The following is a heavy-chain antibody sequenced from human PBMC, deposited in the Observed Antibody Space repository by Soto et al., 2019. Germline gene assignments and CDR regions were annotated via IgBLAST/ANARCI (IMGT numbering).Heavy chain of an antibody. CDR3: AKDVKGSGWLYYFDY. Sequence: EVQLLESGGGLVQPGGSLRLSCAASGFTFSSYAMSWVRQAPGKGLEWVSAISGSGGSTYYADSVKGRFTISRDNSMNTLYLQMNSLRAEDTAVYYCAKDVKGSGWLYYFDYWGQGTLVTVSS. CDR2: ISGSGGST. D-gene: IGHD6-19*01. V-gene: IGHV3-23*01. J-gene: IGHJ4*02. CDR1: GFTFSSYA.